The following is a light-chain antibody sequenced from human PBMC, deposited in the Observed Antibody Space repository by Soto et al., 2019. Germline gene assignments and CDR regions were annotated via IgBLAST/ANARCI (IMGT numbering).Light chain of an antibody. J-gene: IGKJ2*01. CDR2: AAS. Sequence: DIQLTQSPSFLSASVGDRVTITCRASQGISSYLAWYQQKPGKAPKLLIYAASTLQSGVPSRFSGSESGTEFTLTISSLQPEDFATYYCQQLNSYPLLGQGTKLEIK. V-gene: IGKV1-9*01. CDR3: QQLNSYPL. CDR1: QGISSY.